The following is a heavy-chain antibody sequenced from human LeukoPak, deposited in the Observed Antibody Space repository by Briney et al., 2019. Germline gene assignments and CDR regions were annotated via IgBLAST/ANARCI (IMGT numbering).Heavy chain of an antibody. CDR1: GDSFSSDSYY. CDR2: IYRGPT. J-gene: IGHJ4*02. D-gene: IGHD4-17*01. V-gene: IGHV4-30-2*01. CDR3: AREGEYGDSYY. Sequence: SETLSLTGTVSGDSFSSDSYYWNWIRQAPGKGPEGIGNIYRGPTRFNPALTRRVTISLDMSKTKVSLSLTSVTAAVTARYYCAREGEYGDSYYWGQGILVIVSA.